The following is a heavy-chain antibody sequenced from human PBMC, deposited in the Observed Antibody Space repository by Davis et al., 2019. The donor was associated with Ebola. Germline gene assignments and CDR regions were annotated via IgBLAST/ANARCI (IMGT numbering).Heavy chain of an antibody. CDR3: ARAQFPTTSDH. CDR1: GGSIGSTTYY. D-gene: IGHD1-1*01. Sequence: SETLSLTCTVSGGSIGSTTYYWGWIRQPPGKGLEWIGSIHYGGSTYYTPSLKSRVIISVDTSRKQFSLNLSSVIAADTAVYYCARAQFPTTSDHWGQGTLVTVSS. J-gene: IGHJ4*02. CDR2: IHYGGST. V-gene: IGHV4-39*01.